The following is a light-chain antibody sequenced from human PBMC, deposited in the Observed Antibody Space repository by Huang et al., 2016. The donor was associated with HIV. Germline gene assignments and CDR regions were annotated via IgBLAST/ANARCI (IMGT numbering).Light chain of an antibody. CDR3: QQYGTSPYT. Sequence: VLTQSPDTLSSSPGERVTVSCRASQSLSSSYIAWYQQRPGQAPRLLISGASTRATDIPDRFSGSGSGTDFTLTINGLEPADFAMYYCQQYGTSPYTFGQGTNLEI. CDR1: QSLSSSY. CDR2: GAS. V-gene: IGKV3-20*01. J-gene: IGKJ2*01.